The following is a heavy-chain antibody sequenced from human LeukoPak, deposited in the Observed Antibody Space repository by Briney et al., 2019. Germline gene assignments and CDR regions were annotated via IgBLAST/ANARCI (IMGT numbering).Heavy chain of an antibody. CDR2: IYYSGST. Sequence: SETLSLTCTVSGGSISSGGYSWSWIRQHPGKGLEWIGYIYYSGSTYYNPSLKSRVTISVDTSKNQFSLKLSSVTAADTAVYYCARDSSTSSYPLTDAFDIWGQGTMVTVSS. CDR3: ARDSSTSSYPLTDAFDI. CDR1: GGSISSGGYS. V-gene: IGHV4-31*03. J-gene: IGHJ3*02. D-gene: IGHD2-2*01.